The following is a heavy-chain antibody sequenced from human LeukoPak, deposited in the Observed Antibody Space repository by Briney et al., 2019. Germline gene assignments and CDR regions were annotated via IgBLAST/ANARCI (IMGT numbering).Heavy chain of an antibody. CDR3: ARDQLGGFDY. CDR1: GFTFSSYA. Sequence: GGSLRLSCAASGFTFSSYAMSWVRQAPGKGLEWVSSISSSSSYIYYADSVKGRFTISRDNAKNSLYLQMNSLRAEDTAVYYCARDQLGGFDYWGQGTLVTVSS. CDR2: ISSSSSYI. J-gene: IGHJ4*02. V-gene: IGHV3-21*01. D-gene: IGHD5-18*01.